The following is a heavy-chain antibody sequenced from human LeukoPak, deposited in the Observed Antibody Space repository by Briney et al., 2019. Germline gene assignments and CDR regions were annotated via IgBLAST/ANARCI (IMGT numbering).Heavy chain of an antibody. CDR3: ARPSSGYDSGAFDI. CDR1: GGSISSSSYY. J-gene: IGHJ3*02. V-gene: IGHV4-39*01. D-gene: IGHD5-12*01. Sequence: SETLSLTCTVSGGSISSSSYYWGWIRQPPGKGLEWIGNIYYSGITYSNPSLNSRDTISVDTSKNQFSLKLSSVTAADTAVYYCARPSSGYDSGAFDIWGQGTMVTVSP. CDR2: IYYSGIT.